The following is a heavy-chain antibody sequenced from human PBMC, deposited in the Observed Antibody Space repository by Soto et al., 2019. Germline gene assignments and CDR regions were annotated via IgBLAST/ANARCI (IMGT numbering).Heavy chain of an antibody. D-gene: IGHD2-2*02. J-gene: IGHJ5*02. CDR2: INHSGST. CDR1: GGSFSGYY. V-gene: IGHV4-34*01. Sequence: QVQLQQWGAGLLKPSETLSLTCAVYGGSFSGYYWSWIRQPPGKGLVWIGEINHSGSTNYNPSLRSRVTISVDTSKNQFSLKLSSVTAADTAVYYCARVPVVVPAAILRSWFDPWGQGTLVTVSS. CDR3: ARVPVVVPAAILRSWFDP.